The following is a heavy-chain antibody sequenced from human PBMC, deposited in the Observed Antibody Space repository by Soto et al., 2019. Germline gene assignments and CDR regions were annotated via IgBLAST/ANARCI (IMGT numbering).Heavy chain of an antibody. J-gene: IGHJ4*02. Sequence: PGGSLRLSCAASAFTFSNYAMNWVRQAPGKGLEWVSAISGSGGTTYYADSVKGRFTISRDNSKNTLYLQMNNLRAEDTAVYYCAKSQIGAARYGDYWGQGTLVTVS. CDR2: ISGSGGTT. D-gene: IGHD6-13*01. CDR1: AFTFSNYA. V-gene: IGHV3-23*01. CDR3: AKSQIGAARYGDY.